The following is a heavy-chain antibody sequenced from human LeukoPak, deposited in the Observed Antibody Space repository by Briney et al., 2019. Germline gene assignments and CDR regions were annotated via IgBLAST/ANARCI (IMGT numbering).Heavy chain of an antibody. CDR2: ISYDGRKK. CDR1: GFTFTSYT. Sequence: PGGSLRLSCAASGFTFTSYTLHWVRQATGEGLEWVAVISYDGRKKYYADSVRGRFTISRDNSKKTLYLQMDSLRAEDTAVYYCARSGFGETYYYYGLDVWGQGTTVTVSS. V-gene: IGHV3-30*04. CDR3: ARSGFGETYYYYGLDV. D-gene: IGHD3-10*01. J-gene: IGHJ6*02.